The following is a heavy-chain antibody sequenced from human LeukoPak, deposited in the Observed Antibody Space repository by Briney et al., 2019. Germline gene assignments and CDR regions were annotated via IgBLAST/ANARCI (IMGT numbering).Heavy chain of an antibody. Sequence: SEILSLTCTVSGDCVRSYYCSWIRQPPGQGLEWLGHINDRGSTNYNPSLQGRVTISIDTSKNQFSLKVNSVTAADTAVYYCVRDSRYGSGWFEDGLDFWGQGTTVTVSS. CDR3: VRDSRYGSGWFEDGLDF. J-gene: IGHJ6*02. CDR1: GDCVRSYY. D-gene: IGHD6-13*01. CDR2: INDRGST. V-gene: IGHV4-59*02.